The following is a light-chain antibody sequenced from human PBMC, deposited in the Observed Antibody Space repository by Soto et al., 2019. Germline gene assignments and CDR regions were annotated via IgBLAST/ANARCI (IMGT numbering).Light chain of an antibody. J-gene: IGLJ2*01. CDR1: NSNVGSYNL. CDR2: EVT. CDR3: CSYAGSSTVL. V-gene: IGLV2-23*02. Sequence: QSALTQPASVSGSPGQSITISCTGTNSNVGSYNLVSWYQQHPDKAPRLMIFEVTKRPSGVSARFSGSKTGNTASLTISGVQAEDEADYYCCSYAGSSTVLFGGGTKLT.